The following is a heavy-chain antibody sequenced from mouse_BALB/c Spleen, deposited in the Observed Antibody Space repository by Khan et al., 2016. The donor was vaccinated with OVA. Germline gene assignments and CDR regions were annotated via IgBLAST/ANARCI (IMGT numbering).Heavy chain of an antibody. CDR3: ARDRIDN. V-gene: IGHV1-7*01. CDR2: INPTSGYT. Sequence: VQLVESGAELAKPGASVKMSCTASGHTFTSYWMHWIKQRPGQGLEWIGYINPTSGYTDYNQKFKDKATLTADKSSSTAYMQLSSLTSDDSAVYYCARDRIDNWGQGTALTVSS. CDR1: GHTFTSYW. J-gene: IGHJ2*01.